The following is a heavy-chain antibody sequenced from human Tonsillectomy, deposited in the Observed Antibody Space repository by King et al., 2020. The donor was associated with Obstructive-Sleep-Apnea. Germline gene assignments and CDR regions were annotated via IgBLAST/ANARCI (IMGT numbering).Heavy chain of an antibody. CDR2: ISYDGSNK. CDR1: GFTFSSYA. J-gene: IGHJ3*02. CDR3: AREHYDSAFDI. Sequence: VQLVESGGGVVQPGRSLRLSCAASGFTFSSYAMHWVRQAPGKGLEWVAVISYDGSNKYYTDSVKGRFTISRDNSKNTLYLQINSLRAEDTAVYYCAREHYDSAFDIWGQGTMVTVSS. V-gene: IGHV3-30*04. D-gene: IGHD3-22*01.